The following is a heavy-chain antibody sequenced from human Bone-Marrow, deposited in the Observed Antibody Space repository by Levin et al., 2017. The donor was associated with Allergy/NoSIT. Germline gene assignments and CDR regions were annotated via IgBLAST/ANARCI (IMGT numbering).Heavy chain of an antibody. J-gene: IGHJ4*02. CDR3: ARALHTPHCSGGSCYPGGRFDY. CDR2: IWYDGSNK. Sequence: GESLKISCAASGFTFSSYGMHWVRQAPGKGLEWVAVIWYDGSNKYYADSVKGRFTISRDNSKNTLYLQMNSLRAEDTAVYYCARALHTPHCSGGSCYPGGRFDYWGQGTLVTVSS. D-gene: IGHD2-15*01. CDR1: GFTFSSYG. V-gene: IGHV3-33*01.